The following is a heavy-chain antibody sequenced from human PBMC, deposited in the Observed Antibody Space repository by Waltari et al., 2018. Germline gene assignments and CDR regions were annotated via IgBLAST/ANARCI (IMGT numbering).Heavy chain of an antibody. V-gene: IGHV1-18*01. CDR2: ISGNNGHT. Sequence: QAQLVQSGAEVKKPGASVKVSCKASGSPFSDQGISWGRQAPGQGLEWMGRISGNNGHTNHAQKFQGRLIMTKDTSTTTVYMELTYLTSDDTAVYYCARERHRLMEEGYLMALDPWGQGTLVTVSS. CDR3: ARERHRLMEEGYLMALDP. J-gene: IGHJ5*02. CDR1: GSPFSDQG. D-gene: IGHD3-3*01.